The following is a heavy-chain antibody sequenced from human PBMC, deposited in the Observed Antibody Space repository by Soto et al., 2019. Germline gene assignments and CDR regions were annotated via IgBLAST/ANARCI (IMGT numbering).Heavy chain of an antibody. CDR2: ISYDGSNK. V-gene: IGHV3-30*18. CDR1: GFTFSSYG. CDR3: AKVPXSXXXHVXYFDX. J-gene: IGHJ4*02. Sequence: GGSLRLSCAASGFTFSSYGMHWVRQAPGKGLEWVAVISYDGSNKYYADSVKGRFTISRDNSKNTLYLQMNSLRAEDTALYYCAKVPXSXXXHVXYFDXWGQGTXVXVXS.